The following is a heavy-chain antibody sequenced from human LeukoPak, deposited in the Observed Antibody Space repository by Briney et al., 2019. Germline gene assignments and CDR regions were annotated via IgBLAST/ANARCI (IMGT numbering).Heavy chain of an antibody. J-gene: IGHJ5*02. CDR2: IIPIFGTA. CDR3: AKEGATPGWFDP. D-gene: IGHD1-26*01. CDR1: GGTFSSYA. Sequence: SVKVSCKASGGTFSSYATSWVRQAPGQGLEWMGGIIPIFGTANYAQKFQGRVTITTDESTSTAYMELSSLRSEDTAVYYCAKEGATPGWFDPWGQGTLVTVSS. V-gene: IGHV1-69*05.